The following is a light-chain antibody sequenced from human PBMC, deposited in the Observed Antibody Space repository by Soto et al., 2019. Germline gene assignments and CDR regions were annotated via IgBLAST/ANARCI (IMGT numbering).Light chain of an antibody. CDR3: LQSYSSLYT. CDR2: AAS. Sequence: DIQMTQSPSSLSASVGDRVTITCRASQSITSYLNLYQQKPGKAPKLLIYAASSLQSGVPSRFSGSGSGTDFTLTINSLQPEDFATYYCLQSYSSLYTFGQGTKLEIK. J-gene: IGKJ2*01. V-gene: IGKV1-39*01. CDR1: QSITSY.